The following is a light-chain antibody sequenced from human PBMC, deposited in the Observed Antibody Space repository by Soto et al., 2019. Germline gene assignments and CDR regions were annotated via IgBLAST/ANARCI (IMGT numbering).Light chain of an antibody. Sequence: EIVMTQSPATLSVSPGERATLSCRASQSVSSNLAWYQQKPGQAPRLLIYGASTRATGIPARFSGSESGTDFTLTISSLEPEDFAVYYCQQFRTFGQGTKVDIK. CDR1: QSVSSN. V-gene: IGKV3-15*01. CDR2: GAS. J-gene: IGKJ1*01. CDR3: QQFRT.